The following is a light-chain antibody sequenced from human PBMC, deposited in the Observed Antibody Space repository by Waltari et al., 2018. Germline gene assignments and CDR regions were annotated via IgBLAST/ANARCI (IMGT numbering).Light chain of an antibody. V-gene: IGLV2-23*02. CDR2: EVG. Sequence: QSALTQPASVSGSPGQSITISCTGTSSDVENYPLVSWYQQHPDKAPKLMTFEVGQRPSGVSDRFSGSKSGNSASLTISGLQADDEADYYCCSYAGRSTWVFGGGTKLTVL. CDR1: SSDVENYPL. CDR3: CSYAGRSTWV. J-gene: IGLJ3*02.